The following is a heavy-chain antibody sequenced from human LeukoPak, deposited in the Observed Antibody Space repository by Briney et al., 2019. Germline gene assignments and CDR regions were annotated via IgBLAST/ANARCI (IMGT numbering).Heavy chain of an antibody. J-gene: IGHJ4*02. Sequence: PGGSLRLSCAASGFIFSESWMTWVRQAPGKGLEWVANIKEDGSEKYHVDSVKGRFTIYRDNAQDSLSLQMNSLRAEDTAIYYCARGRGSPDYWGRGTLVTVSS. CDR2: IKEDGSEK. CDR3: ARGRGSPDY. CDR1: GFIFSESW. V-gene: IGHV3-7*01. D-gene: IGHD2-15*01.